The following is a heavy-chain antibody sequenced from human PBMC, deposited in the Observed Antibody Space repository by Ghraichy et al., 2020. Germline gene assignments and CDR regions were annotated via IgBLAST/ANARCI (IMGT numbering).Heavy chain of an antibody. J-gene: IGHJ4*02. V-gene: IGHV3-73*01. Sequence: LSLTCAASGFTFSGSAMDWVRQASGKGLEWVGRIRSKANSYATEYAESVKGRFTISRDDSKNTAFLQMNSLKTEDTAVYYCTRHGSSPTYYYDHSGPTPVDYWGQGTLVTVSS. D-gene: IGHD3-22*01. CDR3: TRHGSSPTYYYDHSGPTPVDY. CDR1: GFTFSGSA. CDR2: IRSKANSYAT.